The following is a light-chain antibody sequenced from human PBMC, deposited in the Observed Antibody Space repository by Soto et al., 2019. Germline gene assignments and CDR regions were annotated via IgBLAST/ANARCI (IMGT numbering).Light chain of an antibody. CDR3: AAWDDSLSGYYV. Sequence: QSVLTQPPSASGTPGQRVTISCSGSSSNIGSNYVYWYQQLPGTAPKLLIYRINQRPSGVPDRFSGSKSGTSASLAISGLRSEDEADYYCAAWDDSLSGYYVFGTGTKLTVL. V-gene: IGLV1-47*01. CDR2: RIN. J-gene: IGLJ1*01. CDR1: SSNIGSNY.